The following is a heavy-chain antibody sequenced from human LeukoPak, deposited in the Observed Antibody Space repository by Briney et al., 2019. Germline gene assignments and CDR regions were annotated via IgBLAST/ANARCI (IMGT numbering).Heavy chain of an antibody. CDR1: GGSISSSRYY. V-gene: IGHV4-39*01. D-gene: IGHD2-2*01. J-gene: IGHJ4*02. CDR2: SYYSGST. Sequence: SETLSLTCTVPGGSISSSRYYWGWMRQPPGKGLEWIGRSYYSGSTYYNPSLKSRVTISVDTSKNQFSLKLSSVTAADTAVYYCARHPSTARADFDYWGQGTLVTVSS. CDR3: ARHPSTARADFDY.